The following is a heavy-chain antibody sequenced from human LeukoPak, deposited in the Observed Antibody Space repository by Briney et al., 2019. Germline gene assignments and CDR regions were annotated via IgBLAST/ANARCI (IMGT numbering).Heavy chain of an antibody. CDR3: ARGTRGGFGVFDY. CDR2: IYTSGST. CDR1: GGSFSSYY. V-gene: IGHV4-59*10. J-gene: IGHJ4*02. D-gene: IGHD3-10*01. Sequence: SETLSLTCAVYGGSFSSYYWSWIRQPAGKGLEWIGRIYTSGSTNYNPSLKNRVTMSVDTSKNQFSLKLSSVTAADTAVYYCARGTRGGFGVFDYWGQGTLVTVSS.